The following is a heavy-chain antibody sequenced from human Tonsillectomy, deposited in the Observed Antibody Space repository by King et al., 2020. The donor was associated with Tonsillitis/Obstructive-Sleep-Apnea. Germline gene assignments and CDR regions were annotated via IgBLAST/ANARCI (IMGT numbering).Heavy chain of an antibody. D-gene: IGHD2-2*01. J-gene: IGHJ5*02. CDR2: ISGNNGDT. Sequence: VQLVQSGGEVRKPGASVKVSCKASGYTFSCYGLIWVRQAPGQVLDFMVWISGNNGDTNYAQKAQGRVNWTTETATGTAYMELRSLRADDTAVYFCARVSAFAWELVPVDPWGQGTLVTVSS. CDR1: GYTFSCYG. V-gene: IGHV1-18*01. CDR3: ARVSAFAWELVPVDP.